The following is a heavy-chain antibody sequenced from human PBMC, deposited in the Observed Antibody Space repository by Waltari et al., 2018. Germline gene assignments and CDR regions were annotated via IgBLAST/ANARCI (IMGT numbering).Heavy chain of an antibody. D-gene: IGHD3-10*01. J-gene: IGHJ4*02. CDR2: VWGDGGFK. Sequence: QVQRVESGGGVVQPGRSLRLSCAASGFTFSDYGIHWVRQAPGKGRACVAVVWGDGGFKYYSHAVKVRFPLPRDNSETTLYLQMTSLGGEDTAVYYCAREFHHGRSGFWDYWSQGTLVTVSS. V-gene: IGHV3-33*01. CDR3: AREFHHGRSGFWDY. CDR1: GFTFSDYG.